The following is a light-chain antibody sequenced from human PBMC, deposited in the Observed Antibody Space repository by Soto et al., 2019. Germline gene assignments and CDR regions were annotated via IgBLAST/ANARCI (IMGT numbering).Light chain of an antibody. J-gene: IGKJ2*01. CDR3: QQYDTYPHS. V-gene: IGKV1-5*03. Sequence: DIQLTQSPSTLSASVGDRVTITCRASQSINSWLAWYQQRPGKPPKLLIYKASSLQSGVPSRFSGSGSGPEFTLTISRLQPDDFATYYCQQYDTYPHSFGQGTQLDIK. CDR1: QSINSW. CDR2: KAS.